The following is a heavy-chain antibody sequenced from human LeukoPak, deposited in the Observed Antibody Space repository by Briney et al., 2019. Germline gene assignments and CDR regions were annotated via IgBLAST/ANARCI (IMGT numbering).Heavy chain of an antibody. D-gene: IGHD6-19*01. CDR2: ITGNGGST. Sequence: PGGSLRLSCVASGFTFSNYAMNWVRQAPGKGPEGVSGITGNGGSTYYADSVKGRFTISRDNSKNTLYLQMNSLRAEDTAVYYCAKGIAVAGLYYFDYWGQGTLVTVSS. CDR1: GFTFSNYA. CDR3: AKGIAVAGLYYFDY. J-gene: IGHJ4*02. V-gene: IGHV3-23*01.